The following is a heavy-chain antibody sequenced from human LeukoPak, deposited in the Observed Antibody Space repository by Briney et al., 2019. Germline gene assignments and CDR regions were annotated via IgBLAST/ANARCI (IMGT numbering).Heavy chain of an antibody. J-gene: IGHJ4*02. D-gene: IGHD6-19*01. V-gene: IGHV6-1*01. Sequence: SQTLSLTCAISGDSVSINSAAWNWIRQSPSRGLEWLGRTYQRSKWYNDYAVSVKSRITINPDISENQFSLQLTSVTPEDTAVYYCARSPSPYSSGWYFDYWGQGTLVTVSS. CDR2: TYQRSKWYN. CDR3: ARSPSPYSSGWYFDY. CDR1: GDSVSINSAA.